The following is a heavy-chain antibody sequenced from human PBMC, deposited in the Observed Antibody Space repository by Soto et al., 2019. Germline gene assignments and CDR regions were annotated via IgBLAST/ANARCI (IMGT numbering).Heavy chain of an antibody. J-gene: IGHJ3*01. CDR3: EVGNDGFDF. CDR2: ISSSGSTI. D-gene: IGHD1-26*01. CDR1: GFTFSDFY. Sequence: QVQLVGSGGGLVKPGGSLRLSCAASGFTFSDFYIKWIRQAPGKGLEWISYISSSGSTIYYADSVKGRFTISRDNAKNSLSLQMNNLRVEDTAVYYCEVGNDGFDFWGQGTMVTVSS. V-gene: IGHV3-11*01.